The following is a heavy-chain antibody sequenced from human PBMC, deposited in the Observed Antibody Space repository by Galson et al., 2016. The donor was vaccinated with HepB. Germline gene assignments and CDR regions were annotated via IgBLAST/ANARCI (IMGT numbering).Heavy chain of an antibody. J-gene: IGHJ4*02. Sequence: QSGAEVKKPGESLKVSCKGYGYTFTNHWIIWVRQKPGEGLEWMGCIYPGDSTTRYGPSFQGQVTISADRSTTTAYFHFSGLKSSDTAIYYCLRHPDYWGQGTLVTVSS. V-gene: IGHV5-51*01. CDR3: LRHPDY. CDR1: GYTFTNHW. CDR2: IYPGDSTT.